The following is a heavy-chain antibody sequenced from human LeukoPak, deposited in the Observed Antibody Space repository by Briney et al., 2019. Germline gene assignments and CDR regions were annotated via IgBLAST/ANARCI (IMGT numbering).Heavy chain of an antibody. CDR2: IYYSGST. D-gene: IGHD3-22*01. J-gene: IGHJ5*02. CDR3: ARPLSYYDSSGYRNWFDP. V-gene: IGHV4-39*01. CDR1: GGSISSSSYY. Sequence: SETLSLTCTVSGGSISSSSYYWGWIRQPPGKGLEWIGSIYYSGSTYYNPSLKSRVTISVDTSKNQFSLKLSSVTAADTAVYHCARPLSYYDSSGYRNWFDPWGQGTLVTVSS.